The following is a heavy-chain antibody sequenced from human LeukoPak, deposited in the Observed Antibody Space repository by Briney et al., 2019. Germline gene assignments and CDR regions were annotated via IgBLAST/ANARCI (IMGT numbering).Heavy chain of an antibody. CDR3: ARLEAYCGGDCYSRYYYYYGMDV. D-gene: IGHD2-21*02. J-gene: IGHJ6*02. CDR2: IIPIFGAA. V-gene: IGHV1-69*13. Sequence: GASVKVSCKASGGTFSSYAISWVRQAPGQGLEWMGGIIPIFGAANYAQKFQGRVTITADESTSTAYMELSSLRSEDTAVYYCARLEAYCGGDCYSRYYYYYGMDVWGQGTTVTVSS. CDR1: GGTFSSYA.